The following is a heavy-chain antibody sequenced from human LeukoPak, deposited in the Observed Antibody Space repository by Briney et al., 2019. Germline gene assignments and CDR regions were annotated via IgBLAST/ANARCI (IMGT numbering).Heavy chain of an antibody. V-gene: IGHV3-7*01. D-gene: IGHD3-3*01. CDR1: GFTFSNYW. CDR2: IKKDGSEK. Sequence: GGSLRLSCAASGFTFSNYWMSWVRQAPGKGLEWVANIKKDGSEKYYVDSVKGRFTISRDNTKSSLYLQMNSLRAEDTAVYYCARVGRDYDFWSGYEYAFDIWGQGTMVTVSS. J-gene: IGHJ3*02. CDR3: ARVGRDYDFWSGYEYAFDI.